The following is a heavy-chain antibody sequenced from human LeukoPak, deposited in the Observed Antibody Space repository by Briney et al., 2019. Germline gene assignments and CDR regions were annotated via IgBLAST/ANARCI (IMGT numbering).Heavy chain of an antibody. CDR1: GFTFSRYD. Sequence: QPGGSLRLSCAASGFTFSRYDMHWVRQATGKGLEWVSAIGTAGDTYYPDSVKGRFTISRDNAKNSLFLQMISLRDEDTAVYYCARYEVGAFDIWGQGTMVTVSS. D-gene: IGHD1-26*01. CDR2: IGTAGDT. V-gene: IGHV3-13*04. J-gene: IGHJ3*02. CDR3: ARYEVGAFDI.